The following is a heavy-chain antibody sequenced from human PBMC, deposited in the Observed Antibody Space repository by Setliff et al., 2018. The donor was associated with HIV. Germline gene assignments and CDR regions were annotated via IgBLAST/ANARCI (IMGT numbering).Heavy chain of an antibody. D-gene: IGHD1-1*01. Sequence: GSLRLSCAASGFTFRNHWMSWVRQAPGKGLEWVANIKQDGTEKYYVDSVKGRFTISRDDAKSLVYLQMNSLRVEDTAVYYCASEMGGTVAHNWFDPWGQGTRVTVS. CDR1: GFTFRNHW. CDR3: ASEMGGTVAHNWFDP. J-gene: IGHJ5*02. V-gene: IGHV3-7*03. CDR2: IKQDGTEK.